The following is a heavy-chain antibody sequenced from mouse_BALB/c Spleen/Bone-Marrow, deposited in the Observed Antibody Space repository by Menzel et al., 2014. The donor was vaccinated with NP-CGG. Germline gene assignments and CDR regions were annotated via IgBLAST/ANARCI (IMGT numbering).Heavy chain of an antibody. CDR3: ARGGSSYGWYFDV. CDR2: IDPANGNT. V-gene: IGHV14-3*02. Sequence: EVQLQQSGAELVKPGASVKLSCTASGFNIKDTYMHWVKQRPEQGLEWIGRIDPANGNTKYDPKFQGKATITADTSSNTAYLQLSSLTSEDTAVYHCARGGSSYGWYFDVWGAGTTVTVSS. CDR1: GFNIKDTY. J-gene: IGHJ1*01. D-gene: IGHD1-1*01.